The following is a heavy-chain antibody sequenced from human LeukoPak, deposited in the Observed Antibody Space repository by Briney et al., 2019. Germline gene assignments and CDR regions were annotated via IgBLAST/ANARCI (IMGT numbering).Heavy chain of an antibody. CDR1: GGSISSYY. J-gene: IGHJ6*02. D-gene: IGHD4/OR15-4a*01. V-gene: IGHV4-59*01. Sequence: SETLSLTYTVSGGSISSYYWSWIRQPPGKGLEWIGYIYYSGSTNYNPSLKSRVTISVDTSKNQFSLKLSSVTAADTAVYYCAREIGAYYGMDVWGQGTTVTVSS. CDR3: AREIGAYYGMDV. CDR2: IYYSGST.